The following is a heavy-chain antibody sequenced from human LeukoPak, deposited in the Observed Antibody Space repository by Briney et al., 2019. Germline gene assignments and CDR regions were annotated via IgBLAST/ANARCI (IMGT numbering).Heavy chain of an antibody. V-gene: IGHV3-74*01. Sequence: GGSLRLSCAASGFTFSSYWMHWVRQAPGKGLVWVSRINSDGSSTSYADSVKGRFNISGHNAKNTLYLQMNSLRAEDTAVYYCGRGDYVWGSYRPFDYWGQGTLVTVSS. CDR1: GFTFSSYW. CDR2: INSDGSST. CDR3: GRGDYVWGSYRPFDY. D-gene: IGHD3-16*02. J-gene: IGHJ4*02.